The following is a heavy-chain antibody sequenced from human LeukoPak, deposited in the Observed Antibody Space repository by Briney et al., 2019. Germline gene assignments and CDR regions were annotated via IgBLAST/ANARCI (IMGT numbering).Heavy chain of an antibody. J-gene: IGHJ4*02. Sequence: SETLSLTCNVSGFPFSTYYWSWVRQAPGKGLEWIGFINHSGTTNYNPSLKSRVTISIDTSKNEFSLKLTSVTAADTAVYFCAREANYYGSGSYFEGTFDYWGQGSLVTVSS. D-gene: IGHD3-10*01. CDR3: AREANYYGSGSYFEGTFDY. CDR2: INHSGTT. CDR1: GFPFSTYY. V-gene: IGHV4-59*01.